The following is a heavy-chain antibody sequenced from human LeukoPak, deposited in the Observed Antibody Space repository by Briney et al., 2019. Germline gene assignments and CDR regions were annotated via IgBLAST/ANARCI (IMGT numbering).Heavy chain of an antibody. CDR2: INLNSGGT. CDR1: EYTFTGDY. J-gene: IGHJ4*02. CDR3: TLRGNFDIPGYYHP. V-gene: IGHV1-2*02. Sequence: ASVKVSCKTSEYTFTGDYMHWVRQAPGQGPEWMGWINLNSGGTTYAQKFQGRVTMTRDTSISTVYMELSRLRSDDTAVYYCTLRGNFDIPGYYHPWGQGTLVTVSP. D-gene: IGHD3-22*01.